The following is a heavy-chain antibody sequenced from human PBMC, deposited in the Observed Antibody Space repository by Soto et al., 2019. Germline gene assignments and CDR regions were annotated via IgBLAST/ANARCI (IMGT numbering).Heavy chain of an antibody. V-gene: IGHV4-61*01. CDR2: IYYSGST. D-gene: IGHD5-18*01. J-gene: IGHJ4*02. Sequence: SETLSLTCTVSGGSVSSGSYYWSWIRQPPGKGLEWIGYIYYSGSTNYNPSLKSRVTISVDTSKNQFSLKLSSVTAAATAGYYCARGRIQLWLTHFDYWGQGTMVTVSS. CDR3: ARGRIQLWLTHFDY. CDR1: GGSVSSGSYY.